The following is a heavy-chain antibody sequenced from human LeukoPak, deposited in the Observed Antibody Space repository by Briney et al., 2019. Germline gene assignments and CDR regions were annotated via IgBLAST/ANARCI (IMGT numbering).Heavy chain of an antibody. J-gene: IGHJ3*01. CDR3: ARDGWWDPNRHAFDL. CDR2: IRGHNGDT. V-gene: IGHV1-18*04. D-gene: IGHD2-15*01. Sequence: ASVKVSCKASGYTFTSYYMHWVRQAPGQGLEWMGWIRGHNGDTNYAQNFQDRVTMTTDTSTNTAYMEMRSLRSDDTAIYYCARDGWWDPNRHAFDLWGQGTVVTVSS. CDR1: GYTFTSYY.